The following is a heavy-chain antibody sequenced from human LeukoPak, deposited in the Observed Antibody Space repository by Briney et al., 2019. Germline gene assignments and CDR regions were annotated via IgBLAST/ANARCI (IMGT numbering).Heavy chain of an antibody. J-gene: IGHJ4*02. V-gene: IGHV3-33*06. D-gene: IGHD3-10*01. CDR2: IWYDGSNK. Sequence: PGGSLRLSCAASGFTFSSYGMHWVRQAPGKGLEWVTLIWYDGSNKYYADSVKGRVTVSRDNSKSTLYLQMNSLRAEDTAVYYCAKDGYYGSGSFPTYFDHWGQGTLVTVSS. CDR3: AKDGYYGSGSFPTYFDH. CDR1: GFTFSSYG.